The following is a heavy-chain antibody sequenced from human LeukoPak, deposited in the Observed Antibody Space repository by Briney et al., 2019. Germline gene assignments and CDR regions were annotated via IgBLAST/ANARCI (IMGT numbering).Heavy chain of an antibody. CDR1: GFTFDDYA. J-gene: IGHJ4*02. Sequence: GGSLRLSCAASGFTFDDYAMHWVRQAPGKGLEWVSGISWNSGSIGYADSVKGRFTISRDNAKNSLYLQMNSLRAEDTALYYCAKDYLRYCSGGSCYLLDYWGQGTLVTVSS. CDR3: AKDYLRYCSGGSCYLLDY. CDR2: ISWNSGSI. D-gene: IGHD2-15*01. V-gene: IGHV3-9*01.